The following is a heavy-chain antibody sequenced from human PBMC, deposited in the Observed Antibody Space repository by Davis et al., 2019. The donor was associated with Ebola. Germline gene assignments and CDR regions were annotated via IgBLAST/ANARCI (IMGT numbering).Heavy chain of an antibody. CDR1: GFTFSDYY. Sequence: GESLKISCAASGFTFSDYYMSWIRQAPGKGLEWVSYISSSGSTIYYADSVKGRFTISRDNAKNSLYLEMNSLRAEDTAVYYCARDFPSWWGGYGMDVWGQGTTVTVSS. CDR3: ARDFPSWWGGYGMDV. D-gene: IGHD2-15*01. CDR2: ISSSGSTI. V-gene: IGHV3-11*01. J-gene: IGHJ6*02.